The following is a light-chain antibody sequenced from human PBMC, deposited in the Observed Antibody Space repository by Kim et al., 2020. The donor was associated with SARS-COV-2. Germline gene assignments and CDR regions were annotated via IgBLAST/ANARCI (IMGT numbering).Light chain of an antibody. Sequence: SASVGDRVTITCRASQGINSWLVWYQQKPGKAPKPLVYTASNLQSGVPSRFSGSGSGTDFTLTISSLQPEDFATYYCQQYNAFPMTFGQGTRLEIK. CDR2: TAS. V-gene: IGKV1D-16*01. CDR3: QQYNAFPMT. CDR1: QGINSW. J-gene: IGKJ5*01.